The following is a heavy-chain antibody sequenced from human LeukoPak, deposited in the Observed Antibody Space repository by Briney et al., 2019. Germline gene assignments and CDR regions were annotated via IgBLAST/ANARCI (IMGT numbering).Heavy chain of an antibody. CDR1: GFTSRSYA. J-gene: IGHJ4*02. V-gene: IGHV3-23*01. CDR3: ASLFGYYDILTGPVDY. CDR2: ISGSGGTT. D-gene: IGHD3-9*01. Sequence: GGSLRLSCAASGFTSRSYAMSWVRQAPGKGLEWVSGISGSGGTTYYADSVKGRFTISRDNSKNTLYLQMHSLRAEDTAVYYCASLFGYYDILTGPVDYWGQGTLVTVSS.